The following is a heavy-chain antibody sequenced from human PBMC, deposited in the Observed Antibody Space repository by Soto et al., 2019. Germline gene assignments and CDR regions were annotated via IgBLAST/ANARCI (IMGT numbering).Heavy chain of an antibody. CDR2: ISAYNGNT. J-gene: IGHJ4*02. CDR1: GYTFTSYG. Sequence: ASVKFSCKASGYTFTSYGISWVRQAPGQGLEWMGWISAYNGNTNYAQKLQGRVTMTTDTSTSTAYMELRSLRSDDTAVYYCARDYPSGYCSGGSCPTFDYWGQGTLVTVSS. V-gene: IGHV1-18*04. CDR3: ARDYPSGYCSGGSCPTFDY. D-gene: IGHD2-15*01.